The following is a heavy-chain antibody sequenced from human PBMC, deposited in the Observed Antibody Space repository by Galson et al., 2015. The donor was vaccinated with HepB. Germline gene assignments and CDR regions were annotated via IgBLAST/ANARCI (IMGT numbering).Heavy chain of an antibody. CDR1: GFTFSGYA. CDR2: ISNDGSNR. Sequence: LRLSCAASGFTFSGYAMHWVRQAPGKGLEWVAVISNDGSNRYYTDSVKGRFTISRDNSKNTLYMQMNSLRAEDTAVYYCASHIYWGQGTLVTVSS. J-gene: IGHJ4*02. CDR3: ASHIY. V-gene: IGHV3-30*04.